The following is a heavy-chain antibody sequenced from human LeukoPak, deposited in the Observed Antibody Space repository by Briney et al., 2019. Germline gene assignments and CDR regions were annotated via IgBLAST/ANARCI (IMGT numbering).Heavy chain of an antibody. CDR3: ARQPIYEAYFDF. Sequence: GGSLRLSCAASGFAITDHHMDWVRQAPGKGMEWVANIKHDGSEKNFVDSVKGRFTISRDNAENSLFLQMNSLRADDTAVYFCARQPIYEAYFDFWGQGTLVTVSS. CDR2: IKHDGSEK. J-gene: IGHJ4*02. CDR1: GFAITDHH. V-gene: IGHV3-7*01. D-gene: IGHD3-16*01.